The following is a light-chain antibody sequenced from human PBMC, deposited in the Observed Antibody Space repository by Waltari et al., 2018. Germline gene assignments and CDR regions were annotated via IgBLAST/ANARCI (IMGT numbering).Light chain of an antibody. CDR2: GAS. J-gene: IGKJ2*01. Sequence: EVVLTRPQGPLSLFQGEGATLSCRASQRLIKRYIAWYQQKPGQATSLLIYGASNRDATIPDRCSGSGSETDFTLTISRLEAEDFSVYYCQQYGSSVMYTFGQGTKLEIK. CDR1: QRLIKRY. CDR3: QQYGSSVMYT. V-gene: IGKV3-20*01.